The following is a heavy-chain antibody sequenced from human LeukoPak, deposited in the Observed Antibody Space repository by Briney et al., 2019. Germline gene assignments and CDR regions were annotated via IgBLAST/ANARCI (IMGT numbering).Heavy chain of an antibody. D-gene: IGHD3-22*01. V-gene: IGHV4-4*07. CDR3: ARGLRYDSSGYYYGGALRTFDY. Sequence: SETLSLTCTVSGGSISSYYWSWIRQPAGKGLEWIGRIYTSGSTNYNPSLKSRVTMSVDTSKNQFSLKLSSVTAADTAVYYCARGLRYDSSGYYYGGALRTFDYWGQGTLATVSS. J-gene: IGHJ4*02. CDR1: GGSISSYY. CDR2: IYTSGST.